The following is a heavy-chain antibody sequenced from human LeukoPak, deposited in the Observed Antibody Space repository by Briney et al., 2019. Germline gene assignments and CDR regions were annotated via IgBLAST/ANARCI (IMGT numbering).Heavy chain of an antibody. J-gene: IGHJ6*04. V-gene: IGHV3-30-3*01. Sequence: PGRSLRLSCAASGFTFSGYSLHWVRQAPGKGLEWVAFISYDGSNKYYGDSVKGRFTISRDNSKNTLYLQMNSLRVEDTAMYYCASNYGGDCYWGKGTTVTVSS. CDR3: ASNYGGDCY. CDR2: ISYDGSNK. D-gene: IGHD2-21*01. CDR1: GFTFSGYS.